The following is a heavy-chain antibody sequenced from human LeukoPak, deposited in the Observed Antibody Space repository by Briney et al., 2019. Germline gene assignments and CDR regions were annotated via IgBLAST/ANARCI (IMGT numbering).Heavy chain of an antibody. V-gene: IGHV1-2*04. CDR3: ARVVSSGYLDY. Sequence: GASVKVSCKASGYTFTGYYMHWVRQAPGQGLEWMGWINPNSGGTNYAQKFQGWVTMTRGTSISTAYMELSRLRSDDTAVYYCARVVSSGYLDYWGQGTLVTVSS. CDR1: GYTFTGYY. CDR2: INPNSGGT. J-gene: IGHJ4*02. D-gene: IGHD3-22*01.